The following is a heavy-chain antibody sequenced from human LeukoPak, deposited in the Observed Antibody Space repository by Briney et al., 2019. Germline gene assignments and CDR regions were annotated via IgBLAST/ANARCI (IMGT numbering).Heavy chain of an antibody. V-gene: IGHV1-2*02. Sequence: ASLKVSCKASGYTFTGSYMHWVRQAPGQGLEWVGWINLNNVSTNHAQKFHGRVTMTSDMSISTAYMELSSLRFDDTAVYYCARTAGGSGRWGDNWFDPWGQGTLVTVSS. CDR1: GYTFTGSY. D-gene: IGHD3-10*01. CDR3: ARTAGGSGRWGDNWFDP. J-gene: IGHJ5*02. CDR2: INLNNVST.